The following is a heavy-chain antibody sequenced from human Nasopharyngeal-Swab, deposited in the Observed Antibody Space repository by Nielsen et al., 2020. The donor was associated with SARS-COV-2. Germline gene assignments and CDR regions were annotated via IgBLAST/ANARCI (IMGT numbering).Heavy chain of an antibody. CDR1: GFTVSSNY. Sequence: GESLKISCAASGFTVSSNYMSWVRQAPGKGLEWVSVIYSGGGTYYADSVKGRFTISRDNSKNTLYLQMNSPRAEDTAVYYCARDPIGAVAGPGGYWGQGTLVTVSS. J-gene: IGHJ4*02. CDR2: IYSGGGT. V-gene: IGHV3-53*01. CDR3: ARDPIGAVAGPGGY. D-gene: IGHD6-19*01.